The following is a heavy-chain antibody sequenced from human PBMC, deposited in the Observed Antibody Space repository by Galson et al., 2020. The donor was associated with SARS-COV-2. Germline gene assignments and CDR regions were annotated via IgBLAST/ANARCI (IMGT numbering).Heavy chain of an antibody. J-gene: IGHJ4*02. CDR1: GYTFTSYD. CDR2: MNPSSGNV. V-gene: IGHV1-8*02. CDR3: ARGDPYYYDSSTY. D-gene: IGHD3-22*01. Sequence: ATVKVSCKASGYTFTSYDINWVRQATGQGLEWMGWMNPSSGNVAYAPKFQGRVTMTRDISTSTVYMELSSLRSDDTAVYYCARGDPYYYDSSTYWGQGTLVTVSS.